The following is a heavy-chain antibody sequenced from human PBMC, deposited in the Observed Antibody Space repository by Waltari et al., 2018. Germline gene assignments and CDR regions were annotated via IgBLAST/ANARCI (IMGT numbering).Heavy chain of an antibody. V-gene: IGHV1-46*01. CDR1: GYTFTSYY. J-gene: IGHJ4*02. Sequence: QVQLVQSGAEVKKPGASVKVSCKASGYTFTSYYMHWVRQAPGQGLEWMGIINPSDGSTSYEQKFQDRVTMTRDTSTSTVYMELSSLRSEDTAVYYCARVPPGPDDYWGQGTLVTVSS. CDR2: INPSDGST. CDR3: ARVPPGPDDY.